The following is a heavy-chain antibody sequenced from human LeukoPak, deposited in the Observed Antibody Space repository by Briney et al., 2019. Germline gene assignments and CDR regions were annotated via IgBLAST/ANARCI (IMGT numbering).Heavy chain of an antibody. Sequence: SETLSLTCTVAGGSISSYYWGWVRQPPGRGLEWIGYIYYSGSTNYNPCLKGRVTISVDTSKNQFSLKLSSVTAADTAVYYCARASERYGDWLDPWGQGTLVTVSS. J-gene: IGHJ5*02. D-gene: IGHD4-17*01. V-gene: IGHV4-59*01. CDR3: ARASERYGDWLDP. CDR1: GGSISSYY. CDR2: IYYSGST.